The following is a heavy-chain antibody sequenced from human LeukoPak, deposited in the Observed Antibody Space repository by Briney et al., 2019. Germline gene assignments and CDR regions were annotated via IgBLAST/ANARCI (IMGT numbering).Heavy chain of an antibody. CDR2: ISGSGGST. V-gene: IGHV3-23*01. CDR1: GFTVSSNY. Sequence: HPGGSLRLSCAASGFTVSSNYMSWVRQAPGKGLEWVSAISGSGGSTYYADSVKGRFTISRDNSKNTLYLQMNSLRAEDTAVYYCARPTTRLKTYYFDYWGQGTLVTVSS. D-gene: IGHD4-17*01. J-gene: IGHJ4*02. CDR3: ARPTTRLKTYYFDY.